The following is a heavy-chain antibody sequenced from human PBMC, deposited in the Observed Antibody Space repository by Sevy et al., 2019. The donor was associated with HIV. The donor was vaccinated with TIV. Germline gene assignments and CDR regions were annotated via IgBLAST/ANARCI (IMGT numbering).Heavy chain of an antibody. CDR1: GGSISSYY. V-gene: IGHV4-59*01. CDR2: IYYSGST. D-gene: IGHD3-22*01. Sequence: SETLSLTCTVSGGSISSYYWSWIRQPPGKGLEWIGYIYYSGSTNYNPSLKSRVTISVDTSKNQFSLKLSSVTAEDTAVYYCARAIYYYDSSGYYFPNDYSRETYYFDYWGQGTLVTVSS. J-gene: IGHJ4*02. CDR3: ARAIYYYDSSGYYFPNDYSRETYYFDY.